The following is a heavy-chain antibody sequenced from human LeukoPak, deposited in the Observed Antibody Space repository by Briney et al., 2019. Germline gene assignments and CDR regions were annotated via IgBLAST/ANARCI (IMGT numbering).Heavy chain of an antibody. CDR3: ARRVLSDTAMVLYFDY. D-gene: IGHD5-18*01. J-gene: IGHJ4*02. Sequence: SQTLSLTCAISGDSVSSNSAAWNWIRQSPSRGLEWLGRTYYRSKWYNDYAVSVKSRITINPDTSKNQFSLKLSSVTAADTAVYYCARRVLSDTAMVLYFDYWGQGTLVTVSS. V-gene: IGHV6-1*01. CDR1: GDSVSSNSAA. CDR2: TYYRSKWYN.